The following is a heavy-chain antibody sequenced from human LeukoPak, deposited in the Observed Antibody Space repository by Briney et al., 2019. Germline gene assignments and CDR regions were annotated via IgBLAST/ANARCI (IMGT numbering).Heavy chain of an antibody. CDR2: IYTNGST. CDR3: ATFLEATGSYYYYYMDV. CDR1: TAFITSGSYY. J-gene: IGHJ6*03. D-gene: IGHD3-10*01. V-gene: IGHV4-61*09. Sequence: PSQTLSLTCTVSTAFITSGSYYWTWLRQSAGKGLEWIGHIYTNGSTSYHPSLKSRVTVSVDTSKNQFSLKLTSVTAADTAVYYCATFLEATGSYYYYYMDVWGKGTTVIVSS.